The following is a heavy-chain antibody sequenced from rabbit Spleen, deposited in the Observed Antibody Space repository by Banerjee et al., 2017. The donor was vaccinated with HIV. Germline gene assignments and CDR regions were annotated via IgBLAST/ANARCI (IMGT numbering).Heavy chain of an antibody. CDR1: GFSFTYIDY. CDR3: ARDTGTSFSTYGMDL. Sequence: QSLEESGGDLVKPGASLTLTCTASGFSFTYIDYLCWVRQPPGKGPEWIACVAAGVSLTSYYATWAKGRFTISKTSSTTVTLQMTSLTAADTATYFCARDTGTSFSTYGMDLWGQGPSSPS. CDR2: VAAGVSLTS. J-gene: IGHJ6*01. D-gene: IGHD8-1*01. V-gene: IGHV1S40*01.